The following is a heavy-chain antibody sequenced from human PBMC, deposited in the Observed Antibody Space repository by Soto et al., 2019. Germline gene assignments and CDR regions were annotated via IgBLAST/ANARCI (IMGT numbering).Heavy chain of an antibody. J-gene: IGHJ4*02. CDR3: ASSYSYESSHFHY. CDR1: GVSISNYY. Sequence: SETLSLTCTVSGVSISNYYWSWIRQPAGKGLEWIGRIFTSGTTNYNPSLNSRITMSVDTSKNQFSLRLSSVTAADTAVYYCASSYSYESSHFHYWGQGTLVTVSS. V-gene: IGHV4-4*07. D-gene: IGHD3-22*01. CDR2: IFTSGTT.